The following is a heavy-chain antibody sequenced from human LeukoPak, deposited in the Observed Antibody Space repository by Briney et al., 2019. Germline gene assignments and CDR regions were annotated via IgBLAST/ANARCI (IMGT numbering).Heavy chain of an antibody. Sequence: SETLSLTCTVSGGSISSSSYYWGWIRQPPGKGLEGMGSIYYIGSTYYNPSLKSRVTISVDTSKNQFSLKLSSVTAADTAVYYCARVMIVVVIQPHDAFDIWGQGTMVTVSS. CDR1: GGSISSSSYY. CDR2: IYYIGST. J-gene: IGHJ3*02. CDR3: ARVMIVVVIQPHDAFDI. V-gene: IGHV4-39*07. D-gene: IGHD3-22*01.